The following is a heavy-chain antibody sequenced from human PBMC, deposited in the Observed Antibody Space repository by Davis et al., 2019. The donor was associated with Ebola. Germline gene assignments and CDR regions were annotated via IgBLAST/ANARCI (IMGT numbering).Heavy chain of an antibody. J-gene: IGHJ6*04. CDR2: ISGSGGST. Sequence: GESLKISCAASGFTFSSYAMSWVRQAPGKGLEWVSAISGSGGSTYYADSVKGRFTISRDNSKNTLYLQMNSLRAEDTAVYYCATDGVVRQRLYYYYGMDVWGKGTTVTVSS. V-gene: IGHV3-23*01. CDR3: ATDGVVRQRLYYYYGMDV. D-gene: IGHD3-16*01. CDR1: GFTFSSYA.